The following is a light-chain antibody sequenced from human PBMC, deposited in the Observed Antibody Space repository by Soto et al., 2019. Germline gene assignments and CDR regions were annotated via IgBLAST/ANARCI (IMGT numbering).Light chain of an antibody. Sequence: DIQMTQSPSVLSASVADRVTITCQSSQYISNYLNWYQQKPGKAPKLLIYDASNLETGVPSRFSGSGSGTDFTFTISSLQPEDIATYYCQQYDNLPLTFGGGTKVEIK. CDR3: QQYDNLPLT. CDR2: DAS. J-gene: IGKJ4*01. CDR1: QYISNY. V-gene: IGKV1-33*01.